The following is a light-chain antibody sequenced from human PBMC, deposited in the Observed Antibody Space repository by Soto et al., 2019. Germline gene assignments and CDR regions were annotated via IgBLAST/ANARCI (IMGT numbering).Light chain of an antibody. CDR1: QSVSSK. CDR3: QQYNTWPPLT. Sequence: EIVMTQSPVTLSVSPGERATLSCRASQSVSSKLAWYQQKPGQAPRLLIYGASTRATGIPARFSGSGSGTDFTLTISSLQSEDFAVYYCQQYNTWPPLTFGGGTKVEIK. CDR2: GAS. V-gene: IGKV3D-15*01. J-gene: IGKJ4*01.